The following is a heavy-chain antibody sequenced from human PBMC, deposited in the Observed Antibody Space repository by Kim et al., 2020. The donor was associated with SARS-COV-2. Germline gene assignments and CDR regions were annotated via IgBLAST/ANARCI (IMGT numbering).Heavy chain of an antibody. CDR3: ARDQGAFGEFLMSFDSYMGV. CDR1: GGTFSSYA. CDR2: IIPIFGTA. V-gene: IGHV1-69*13. J-gene: IGHJ6*02. D-gene: IGHD3-10*01. Sequence: SVKVSCKASGGTFSSYAISWVRQAPGQGLEWMGGIIPIFGTANYAQKFQGRVTITADESMSTAYMELSSLRSEDTAVYYCARDQGAFGEFLMSFDSYMGVWGQGTTVTVSS.